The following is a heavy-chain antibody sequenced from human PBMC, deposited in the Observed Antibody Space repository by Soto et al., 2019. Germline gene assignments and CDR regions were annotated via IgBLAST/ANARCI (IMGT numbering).Heavy chain of an antibody. CDR3: ARDSSGSGWYGTGDY. J-gene: IGHJ4*02. CDR1: GFIFSNFA. Sequence: QVQLVESGGGVVQPGRFLRLSCTASGFIFSNFAMHWVRQAPGKGLEWVALISYDGSSKSYADSVKGRFIISRDNSKNTLYLQMNSLRAEDAAVYYCARDSSGSGWYGTGDYWGQGTLVTVSS. V-gene: IGHV3-30-3*01. CDR2: ISYDGSSK. D-gene: IGHD6-19*01.